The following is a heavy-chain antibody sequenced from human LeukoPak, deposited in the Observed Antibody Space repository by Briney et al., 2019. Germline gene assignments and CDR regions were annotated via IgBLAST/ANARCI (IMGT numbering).Heavy chain of an antibody. D-gene: IGHD5-18*01. Sequence: GGSLRLSCVASGFTSSTYWMSWVRQAPGKGLEWVANLKQDGGEKYYVDSVKGRFTISRDNAKNSLYLQMNSLRAEDTAVYYCTREAGIPPNTQQWPTSVDYWGQGTLVTVSS. CDR2: LKQDGGEK. V-gene: IGHV3-7*05. CDR1: GFTSSTYW. CDR3: TREAGIPPNTQQWPTSVDY. J-gene: IGHJ4*02.